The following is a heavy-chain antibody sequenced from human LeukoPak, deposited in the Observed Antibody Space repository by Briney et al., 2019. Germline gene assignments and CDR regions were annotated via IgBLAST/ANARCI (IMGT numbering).Heavy chain of an antibody. V-gene: IGHV3-53*01. Sequence: GGSLRLSCAASGFTFSSYSMNWVRQAPGKGPEWLSVIYPGGDAYYAEFVEGRFAISRDSSQNTLYLQLNNLRAEDTAVYYCARTLVENATFDAFDIWGQGTMVTVSS. CDR1: GFTFSSYS. J-gene: IGHJ3*02. CDR2: IYPGGDA. D-gene: IGHD2/OR15-2a*01. CDR3: ARTLVENATFDAFDI.